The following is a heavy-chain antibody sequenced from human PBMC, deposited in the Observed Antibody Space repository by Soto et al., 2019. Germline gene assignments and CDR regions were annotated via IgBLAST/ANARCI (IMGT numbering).Heavy chain of an antibody. D-gene: IGHD3-10*01. V-gene: IGHV4-31*03. CDR3: ACGGATPLLGY. CDR2: IYYSGST. J-gene: IGHJ4*02. CDR1: GGSISSGGYY. Sequence: NPSETLSLTCTVSGGSISSGGYYWSWIRQHPGKGLEWIGYIYYSGSTYYNPSLKSRVTISVDTSKNQFSLKLSSVTAADTAVYYCACGGATPLLGYWGQGTLDTVSS.